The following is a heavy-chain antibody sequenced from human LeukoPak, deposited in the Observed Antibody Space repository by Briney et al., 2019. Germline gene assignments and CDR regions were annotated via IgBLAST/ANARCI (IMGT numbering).Heavy chain of an antibody. CDR3: ARGVSMYSSGWSYYFDS. D-gene: IGHD6-19*01. J-gene: IGHJ4*02. CDR1: GYDFSGDW. CDR2: IYPGDSDT. V-gene: IGHV5-51*01. Sequence: GESLKISCKGSGYDFSGDWIGWVRQMPGKGLELMGIIYPGDSDTRYSPSFQGQVTISADKSISTAYLQWTSLKASDTAMYYCARGVSMYSSGWSYYFDSWGQGTLVTVSS.